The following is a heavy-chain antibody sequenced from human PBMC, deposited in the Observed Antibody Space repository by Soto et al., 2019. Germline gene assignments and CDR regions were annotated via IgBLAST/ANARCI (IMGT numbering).Heavy chain of an antibody. CDR2: INPSGGST. CDR3: ARDADIVVVPAPDAFDI. D-gene: IGHD2-2*01. CDR1: GYTFTSYH. Sequence: ASVKVSCKASGYTFTSYHMHWGRQAPGQRLEWMRIINPSGGSTSYAQKFQGRVTMTRDTSTSTVYMELSSLRSEDTAVYYCARDADIVVVPAPDAFDIWGQGTMVTVSS. V-gene: IGHV1-46*03. J-gene: IGHJ3*02.